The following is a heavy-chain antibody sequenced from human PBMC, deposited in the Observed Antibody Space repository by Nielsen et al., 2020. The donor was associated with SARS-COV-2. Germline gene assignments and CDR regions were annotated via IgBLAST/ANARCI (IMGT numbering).Heavy chain of an antibody. D-gene: IGHD3-22*01. CDR3: ARDSSGTYRRVDY. Sequence: ASVKVSCKASGYIFTDYVMHWVRQAPGQGLEWMGLINPTNGGTTYAQKFLGTVTMTRDTSTSTVYMELSSLRSDDTAVYYCARDSSGTYRRVDYWGQGTLVTVSS. V-gene: IGHV1-46*01. J-gene: IGHJ4*02. CDR1: GYIFTDYV. CDR2: INPTNGGT.